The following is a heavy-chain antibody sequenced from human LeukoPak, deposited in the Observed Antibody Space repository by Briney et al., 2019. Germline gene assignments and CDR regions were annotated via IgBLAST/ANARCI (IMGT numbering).Heavy chain of an antibody. CDR2: ISYDGSNK. CDR1: GFTFSSYA. CDR3: AKDGVETYGGVSFFDY. Sequence: GGSLRLSCAASGFTFSSYAMHWVRQAPGKGLEWVALISYDGSNKYYADSVKGRFTISRDNSKNTLFLQMNSLRVEDTAIYYCAKDGVETYGGVSFFDYWGQGTLVTVSS. D-gene: IGHD4-23*01. J-gene: IGHJ4*02. V-gene: IGHV3-30*04.